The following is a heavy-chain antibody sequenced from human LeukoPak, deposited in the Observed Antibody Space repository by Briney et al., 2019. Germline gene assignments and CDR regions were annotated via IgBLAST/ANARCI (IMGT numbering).Heavy chain of an antibody. Sequence: PSETLSLTCTVSGGSISSSSYYWGWIRQPPGKGLEWIGSIYYSGSTYYNPSLKSRVTISVDTSKNQFSLKLSSVTAADTAVYYCAREGNPLNYDSSGYAAWGQGTLVTVSS. CDR2: IYYSGST. V-gene: IGHV4-39*02. CDR3: AREGNPLNYDSSGYAA. CDR1: GGSISSSSYY. D-gene: IGHD3-22*01. J-gene: IGHJ5*02.